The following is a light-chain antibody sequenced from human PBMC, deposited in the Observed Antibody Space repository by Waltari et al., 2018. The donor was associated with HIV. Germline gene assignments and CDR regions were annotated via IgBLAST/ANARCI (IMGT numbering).Light chain of an antibody. CDR3: AVWDDNLGGAV. J-gene: IGLJ2*01. Sequence: QSVVTQPPSASGTPGQRVTIPCSGSGSNTATYTDHWYQHFQVTAPKLLIYMNDQRPSCVPGRFSGSRSGTSASLAIGGLQCDDEAGYYCAVWDDNLGGAVFGGGTKLTVL. CDR2: MND. CDR1: GSNTATYT. V-gene: IGLV1-44*01.